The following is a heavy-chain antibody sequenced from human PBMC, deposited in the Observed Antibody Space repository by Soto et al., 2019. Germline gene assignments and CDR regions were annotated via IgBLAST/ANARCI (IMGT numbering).Heavy chain of an antibody. J-gene: IGHJ6*02. Sequence: GSLILSCATSGFTFSNYRMNWVREAPGKGLEWVASISGSGKDTFYRDSVKGRFTISRDNAESSLVLQMNSLKVDDTAVYHCARVHLVRTSSYYCGMDVWGPGTKVTVSS. CDR3: ARVHLVRTSSYYCGMDV. CDR2: ISGSGKDT. V-gene: IGHV3-21*06. CDR1: GFTFSNYR. D-gene: IGHD6-6*01.